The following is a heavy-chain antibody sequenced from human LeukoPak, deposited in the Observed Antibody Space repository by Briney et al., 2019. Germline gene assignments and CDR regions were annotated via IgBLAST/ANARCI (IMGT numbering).Heavy chain of an antibody. V-gene: IGHV1-46*01. J-gene: IGHJ5*02. Sequence: ASVKVSCKASGYTFTSYYMHWVRQAPGQGLEWMGIINPSGGSTSYAQKFQGRVTMTRDMSTSTVYMELSSLRSEDTAVYYCARSPIFPISTYYDFWSGYYRRDNWFDPWGQGTLVTVSS. CDR1: GYTFTSYY. CDR2: INPSGGST. CDR3: ARSPIFPISTYYDFWSGYYRRDNWFDP. D-gene: IGHD3-3*01.